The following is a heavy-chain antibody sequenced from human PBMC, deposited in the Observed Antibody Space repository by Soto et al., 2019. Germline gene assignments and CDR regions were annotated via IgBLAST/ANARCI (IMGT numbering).Heavy chain of an antibody. J-gene: IGHJ6*02. D-gene: IGHD1-26*01. CDR1: GFTFDDYT. V-gene: IGHV3-43*01. CDR2: ISWDGGST. CDR3: AKDNAVGATTSRHYYGMDV. Sequence: GGSLRLSCAASGFTFDDYTMHWVRQAPGKGLEWVSLISWDGGSTYYADSVKGRFTISRNNSKNSLYLQMNSLRTEDTALYYCAKDNAVGATTSRHYYGMDVWGQGTTVTVSS.